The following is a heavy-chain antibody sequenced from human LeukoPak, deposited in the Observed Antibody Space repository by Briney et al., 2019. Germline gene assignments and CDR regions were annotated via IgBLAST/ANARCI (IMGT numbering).Heavy chain of an antibody. CDR2: IVVGSGNT. Sequence: ASVKVSCKVSGFTFTSSAMQWVRQARGQRLEWIGWIVVGSGNTNYAQKFQERVTITRDRSTSTAYMELSMLRSEDTAVYYCPRDPALGYFSDGSCYPRPDDAFDIWAEGTMVTVSS. D-gene: IGHD2-15*01. V-gene: IGHV1-58*02. J-gene: IGHJ3*02. CDR3: PRDPALGYFSDGSCYPRPDDAFDI. CDR1: GFTFTSSA.